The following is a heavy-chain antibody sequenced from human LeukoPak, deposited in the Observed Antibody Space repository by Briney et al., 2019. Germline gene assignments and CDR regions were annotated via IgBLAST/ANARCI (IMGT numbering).Heavy chain of an antibody. Sequence: PGGSLRLSCAASGFTFSSSAMNWVRQAPGKGLEWVSAISGSGGSTYYADSVKGRFTISRDNSRNTLYLQMNSLRAEDTAVYYCARSSYYDILKSWGQGTLVTVSS. D-gene: IGHD3-9*01. V-gene: IGHV3-23*01. CDR1: GFTFSSSA. CDR2: ISGSGGST. J-gene: IGHJ4*02. CDR3: ARSSYYDILKS.